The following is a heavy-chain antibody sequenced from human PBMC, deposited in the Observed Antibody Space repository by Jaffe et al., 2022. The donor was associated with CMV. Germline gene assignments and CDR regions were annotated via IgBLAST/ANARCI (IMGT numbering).Heavy chain of an antibody. Sequence: EEQLVQSGAEVKKPGESLRISCKGFGYSFRSYYINWVRQTPEKGLEWIGKIDPTDSYTKYSPSFDGHVTISADKSLSTTYLQWSSLKASDTAMYYCARGPYNWNEAVYFDPWGQGTLVTVSS. CDR3: ARGPYNWNEAVYFDP. D-gene: IGHD1-20*01. CDR2: IDPTDSYT. V-gene: IGHV5-10-1*03. CDR1: GYSFRSYY. J-gene: IGHJ5*02.